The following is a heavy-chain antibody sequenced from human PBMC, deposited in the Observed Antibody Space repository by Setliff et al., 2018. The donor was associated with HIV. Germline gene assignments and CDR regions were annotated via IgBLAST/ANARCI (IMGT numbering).Heavy chain of an antibody. CDR2: LFFSGGT. J-gene: IGHJ4*02. D-gene: IGHD6-6*01. Sequence: SETLSLTCSVSGVSITSRDHFWGWIRQSPGKGLEWNGSLFFSGGTFYNSSLKSRLTISADTSKNQFSLRLTAVTAADTAVYYCARLGEYSSSTVPYFDYWGPGILVTVSS. CDR1: GVSITSRDHF. V-gene: IGHV4-39*01. CDR3: ARLGEYSSSTVPYFDY.